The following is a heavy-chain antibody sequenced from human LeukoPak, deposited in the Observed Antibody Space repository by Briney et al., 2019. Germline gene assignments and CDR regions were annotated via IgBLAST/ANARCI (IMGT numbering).Heavy chain of an antibody. J-gene: IGHJ5*02. CDR1: GSRFTSYW. Sequence: GESLKISFKGSGSRFTSYWIGWVRQMPGKGLEWMGIIYPGDSDTRYSPSFQGQVTISADKSISTAYLQWSSLKASDTAMYYCARQGGRPYSGVWSWFDPWGQGTLVTVSS. D-gene: IGHD6-19*01. CDR3: ARQGGRPYSGVWSWFDP. CDR2: IYPGDSDT. V-gene: IGHV5-51*01.